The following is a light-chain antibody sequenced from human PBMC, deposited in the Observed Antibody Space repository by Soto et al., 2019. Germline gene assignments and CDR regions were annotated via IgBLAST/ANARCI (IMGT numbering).Light chain of an antibody. Sequence: QSVVTQPPSVSGAPGQRVTISCTGSSSNIGAGYDVHWYQQFPGTAPKLLISGNNNRPSGVTDRFSGSKSGTSASLDITGLQAEDEADYYCQSFDTRLNSVVFGGGTKLTVL. V-gene: IGLV1-40*01. CDR3: QSFDTRLNSVV. CDR1: SSNIGAGYD. CDR2: GNN. J-gene: IGLJ2*01.